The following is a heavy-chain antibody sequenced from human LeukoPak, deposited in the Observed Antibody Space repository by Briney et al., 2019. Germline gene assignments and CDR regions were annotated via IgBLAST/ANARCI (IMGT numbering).Heavy chain of an antibody. CDR3: AIPPELLLDV. V-gene: IGHV3-23*01. CDR1: GFTFSRYA. D-gene: IGHD1-26*01. J-gene: IGHJ6*04. CDR2: IGGSDGTT. Sequence: PGGSLRLSCAASGFTFSRYAMSWVRQAPGKGLEWVSAIGGSDGTTYYTDSVKGRFTVSRDNSKNTLYLQMSSLRAEDTAVYYCAIPPELLLDVWGKGTTVTVSS.